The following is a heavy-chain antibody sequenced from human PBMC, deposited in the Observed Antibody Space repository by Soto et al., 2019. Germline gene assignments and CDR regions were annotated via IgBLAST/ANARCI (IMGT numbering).Heavy chain of an antibody. J-gene: IGHJ3*02. CDR2: IIPSFFST. CDR1: GYTFTSYY. Sequence: ASVKVSCKASGYTFTSYYMHLVRQAPVQVLEMIVIIIPSFFSTTYSQRFQGRFTITMYTSTITFYIELIILISDYTPVYYCSRDIPYCRGVRHDAFDIWGQGKMVTVS. CDR3: SRDIPYCRGVRHDAFDI. D-gene: IGHD2-21*01. V-gene: IGHV1-46*01.